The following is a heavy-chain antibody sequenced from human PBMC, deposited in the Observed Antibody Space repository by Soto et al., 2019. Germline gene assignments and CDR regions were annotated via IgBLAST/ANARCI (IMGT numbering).Heavy chain of an antibody. J-gene: IGHJ5*02. CDR2: AYYSGDT. Sequence: SETLSLTCSVSGGSISRYYWSWIRQPPGKGLEWIGYAYYSGDTGYNPSLQSRVTMAVDTSKNQVSLKLTSVTAADTAVYYCARDRSTYGGGGTGEVKENWFDPWGHGALVTVSS. D-gene: IGHD2-8*01. V-gene: IGHV4-59*01. CDR3: ARDRSTYGGGGTGEVKENWFDP. CDR1: GGSISRYY.